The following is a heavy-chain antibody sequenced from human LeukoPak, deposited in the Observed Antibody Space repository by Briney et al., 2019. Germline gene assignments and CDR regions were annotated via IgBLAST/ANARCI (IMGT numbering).Heavy chain of an antibody. CDR2: ITGAGDT. D-gene: IGHD2-8*02. Sequence: GGSLRLFCAASGFTISNYAMMWVRQAPGKGLEWVSSITGAGDTIYVDSVKGRFTVSKDNSKNTLYLQINRLTAEDTALYYCAKGNATGAVDCFDPWGQGTLVTVSS. CDR1: GFTISNYA. CDR3: AKGNATGAVDCFDP. J-gene: IGHJ5*02. V-gene: IGHV3-23*01.